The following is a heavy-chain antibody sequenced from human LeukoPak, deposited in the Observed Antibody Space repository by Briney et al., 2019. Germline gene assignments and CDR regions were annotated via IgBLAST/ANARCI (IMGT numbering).Heavy chain of an antibody. CDR2: IFYSGST. V-gene: IGHV4-39*07. Sequence: SETLSLTCTVSGGSISSSSYFWGWIRQPPGKGLEWIGSIFYSGSTNYNPSLKSRVTISVDTSKNQFSLKLTSVTAADTAVYYCARLGRLKSIGANNYYHGMDVWGQGTTVTVSS. CDR3: ARLGRLKSIGANNYYHGMDV. D-gene: IGHD1-26*01. CDR1: GGSISSSSYF. J-gene: IGHJ6*02.